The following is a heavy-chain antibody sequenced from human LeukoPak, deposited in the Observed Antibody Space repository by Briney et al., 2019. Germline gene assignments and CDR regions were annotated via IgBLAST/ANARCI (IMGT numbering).Heavy chain of an antibody. CDR2: ILYDGSNE. CDR1: GFTFSSYE. J-gene: IGHJ5*02. CDR3: AKLTNSWFDP. Sequence: GGSLRLSCAASGFTFSSYEMNWVRQAPGKGLEWVTFILYDGSNEYYADSVKGRFTISRDNSKNTLYLQMNSLRAEDTAVYYCAKLTNSWFDPWGQGTLVAVSS. D-gene: IGHD2-2*01. V-gene: IGHV3-30*02.